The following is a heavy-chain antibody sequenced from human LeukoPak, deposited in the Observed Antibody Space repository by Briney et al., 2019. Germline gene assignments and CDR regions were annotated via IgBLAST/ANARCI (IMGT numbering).Heavy chain of an antibody. Sequence: PGGSLRLSCAASGFTFSNYAMSWVRQAPGKGLEWVSVVCGGATSTYYADSVKGRFTTSRDNSKNTLYLQMNSLRAEDTAVYYCARAYATWLYEVNGAFDIWGQGTMVTVSS. D-gene: IGHD2-8*01. CDR3: ARAYATWLYEVNGAFDI. CDR1: GFTFSNYA. J-gene: IGHJ3*02. CDR2: VCGGATST. V-gene: IGHV3-23*01.